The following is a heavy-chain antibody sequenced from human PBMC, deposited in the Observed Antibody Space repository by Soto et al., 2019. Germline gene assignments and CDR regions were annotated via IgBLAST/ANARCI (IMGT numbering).Heavy chain of an antibody. V-gene: IGHV1-8*01. CDR3: ARGPYYDSSGYHVAVDY. CDR1: GYTFTSYD. D-gene: IGHD3-22*01. Sequence: ASVKGSCKASGYTFTSYDINWGRQATGQGLEWMGWMNPNSGNTGYAQKFQGRVSLTRDTSISTAFMELNSLSADDTAVYYCARGPYYDSSGYHVAVDYWGQGTPVTVSS. J-gene: IGHJ4*02. CDR2: MNPNSGNT.